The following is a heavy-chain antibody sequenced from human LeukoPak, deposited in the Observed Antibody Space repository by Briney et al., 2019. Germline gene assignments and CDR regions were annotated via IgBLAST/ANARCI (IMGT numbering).Heavy chain of an antibody. CDR1: GFTFSSYA. CDR3: AKAAILYYYDSSGYDVYYFDY. J-gene: IGHJ4*02. CDR2: ISGSGGST. Sequence: GGSLRLSCAASGFTFSSYAMSWVRQAPGKGLEWASAISGSGGSTYYADSVKGRFTISRDNSKNTLYLQMNSLRAEDTAVYYCAKAAILYYYDSSGYDVYYFDYWGQGTLVTVSS. V-gene: IGHV3-23*01. D-gene: IGHD3-22*01.